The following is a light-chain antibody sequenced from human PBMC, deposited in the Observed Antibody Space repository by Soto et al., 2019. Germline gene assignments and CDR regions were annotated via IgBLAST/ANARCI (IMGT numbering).Light chain of an antibody. CDR2: DVS. J-gene: IGLJ2*01. Sequence: QSVLTQPASVSGSPGQSITISCTGTSSDVGGYNYVSWYQQHPGKAPKLMIYDVSNRPSGVSNRFSGSKSGTTASLPISGLQAEDEADYYCSSYTSSSTLVVFGGGTKLTVL. V-gene: IGLV2-14*01. CDR3: SSYTSSSTLVV. CDR1: SSDVGGYNY.